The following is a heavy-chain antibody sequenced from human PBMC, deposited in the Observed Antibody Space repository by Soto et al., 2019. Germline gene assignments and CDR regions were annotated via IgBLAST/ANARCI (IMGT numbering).Heavy chain of an antibody. CDR3: ARNPSNHPYPLIDY. V-gene: IGHV4-34*01. J-gene: IGHJ4*02. CDR1: GGSFSGYY. D-gene: IGHD2-2*02. CDR2: INHSGST. Sequence: SETLSLTCAVYGGSFSGYYWSWIRQPPGKGLEWIGEINHSGSTNYNPTLKSRVTISVDTSKNQFSLKLSSVTAADTAVYYCARNPSNHPYPLIDYWGQGTLVTVSS.